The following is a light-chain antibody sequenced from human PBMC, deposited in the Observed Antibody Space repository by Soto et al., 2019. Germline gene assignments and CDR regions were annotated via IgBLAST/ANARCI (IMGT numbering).Light chain of an antibody. CDR1: QSVRSW. V-gene: IGKV1-5*01. CDR3: QQSYSNPPT. J-gene: IGKJ1*01. Sequence: DIQMTQSPSTLSASVGDRVTITCRASQSVRSWLAWYQQKPGRAPKLLIYDASNLESGVPSRFSGSGSGTDFTLTISSLQPEDFAIYYCQQSYSNPPTFGQGTKVDIK. CDR2: DAS.